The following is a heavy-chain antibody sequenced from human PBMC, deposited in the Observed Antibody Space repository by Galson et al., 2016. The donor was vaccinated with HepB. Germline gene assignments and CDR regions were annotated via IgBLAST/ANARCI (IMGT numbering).Heavy chain of an antibody. CDR1: GFTFSGYA. D-gene: IGHD3-22*01. CDR2: ISYDGSTK. Sequence: SLRLSCAASGFTFSGYAMHWVRQAPGKGLEWVAFISYDGSTKYYADSVKGRFTISRDNSKNTLYLQMNSLRTEDTAVYYCARDAAGSSSGYYIGHAIDIWGQGTMVTVSS. J-gene: IGHJ3*02. V-gene: IGHV3-30-3*01. CDR3: ARDAAGSSSGYYIGHAIDI.